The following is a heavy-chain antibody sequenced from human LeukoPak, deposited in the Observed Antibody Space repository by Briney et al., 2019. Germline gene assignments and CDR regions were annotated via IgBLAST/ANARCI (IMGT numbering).Heavy chain of an antibody. V-gene: IGHV3-7*01. CDR3: TRENSGSLSLEY. D-gene: IGHD1-26*01. CDR1: GFTFSSYA. Sequence: GRSLRLSCAASGFTFSSYAMHWVRQAPGKGLEWVASIKQDGSETYYMESVQGRFTISRDNDMNFLYLQLSSLRAEDTAVYYCTRENSGSLSLEYWGQGTLVTVSS. J-gene: IGHJ4*02. CDR2: IKQDGSET.